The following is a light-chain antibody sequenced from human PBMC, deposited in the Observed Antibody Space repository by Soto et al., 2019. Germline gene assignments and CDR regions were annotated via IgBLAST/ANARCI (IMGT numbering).Light chain of an antibody. CDR1: QTLSTY. J-gene: IGKJ4*01. CDR2: DAS. Sequence: DIQMTQSPFSLSASLGDRGTITCRASQTLSTYVTWYQQKPGKAPKALISDASTLQSGVPSRFSGSGSGTDFTLIISSLQPEDVATYYCQQSFSSLLSFGGGTQVEIK. V-gene: IGKV1-39*01. CDR3: QQSFSSLLS.